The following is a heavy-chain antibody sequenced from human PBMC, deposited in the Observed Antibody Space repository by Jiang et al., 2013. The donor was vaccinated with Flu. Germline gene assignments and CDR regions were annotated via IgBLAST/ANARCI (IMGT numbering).Heavy chain of an antibody. CDR1: GYTFTKYA. V-gene: IGHV1-69*04. CDR3: ARESVPLDDIVVVPAAPMTYYYYGMDV. J-gene: IGHJ6*02. CDR2: IIPILGIA. Sequence: GAEVKKPGASLKISCKGSGYTFTKYAIHWVRQAPGQSLEWMGRIIPILGIANYAQKFQGRVTITADKSTSTAYMELSSLRSEDTAVYYCARESVPLDDIVVVPAAPMTYYYYGMDVWGQGTTVTV. D-gene: IGHD2-2*01.